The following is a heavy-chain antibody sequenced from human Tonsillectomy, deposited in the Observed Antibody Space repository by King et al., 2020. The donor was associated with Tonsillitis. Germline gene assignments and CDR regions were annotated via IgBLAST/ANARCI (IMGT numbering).Heavy chain of an antibody. J-gene: IGHJ1*01. CDR2: IHYSGST. V-gene: IGHV4-59*08. D-gene: IGHD6-19*01. CDR3: ARHDGGSGWTEYFQH. Sequence: VQLQESGPGLVKPSETLSLTCTVSGGSISSYYWSWLRQPPGKGLEWIGYIHYSGSTNYNPSLKSRVTISVDTSKSQFSLKLSSVTAADTAVYYCARHDGGSGWTEYFQHWGQGTLVTVSS. CDR1: GGSISSYY.